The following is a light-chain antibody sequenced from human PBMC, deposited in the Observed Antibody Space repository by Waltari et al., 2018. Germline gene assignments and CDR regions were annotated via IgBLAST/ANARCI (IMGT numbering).Light chain of an antibody. CDR1: QPISTW. Sequence: IQMTQSPSSVSASVGDSVTITCRASQPISTWLAWYQQKPGTAPKLLIYTAFNLQSGVPSRFGGSGSGTYFTLTIRSLQPEDFATYYCHQANSFPVTFGGGTKVEIK. V-gene: IGKV1-12*01. CDR2: TAF. CDR3: HQANSFPVT. J-gene: IGKJ4*01.